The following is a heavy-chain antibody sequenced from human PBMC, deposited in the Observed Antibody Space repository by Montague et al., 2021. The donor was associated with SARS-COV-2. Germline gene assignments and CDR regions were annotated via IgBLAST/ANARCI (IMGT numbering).Heavy chain of an antibody. D-gene: IGHD1-26*01. CDR2: TYYRSKWYN. CDR1: GDSVSVNSAA. V-gene: IGHV6-1*01. Sequence: CAISGDSVSVNSAARNSIRHSPSRDLHLLVVTYYRSKWYNDYAVSVKSRVTINPDTSKNQISLQLNSVTPEDTAVYYCARTSASSDYWGQGTLVTVSS. J-gene: IGHJ4*02. CDR3: ARTSASSDY.